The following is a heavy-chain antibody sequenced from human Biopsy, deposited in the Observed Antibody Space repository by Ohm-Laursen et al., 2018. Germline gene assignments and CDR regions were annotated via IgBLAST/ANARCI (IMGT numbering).Heavy chain of an antibody. CDR1: GFDFSDYS. Sequence: GSLRLSCSASGFDFSDYSMSWVRQAPGKGLEWVSSISGTSTYIYYADSVKGRFTISRDNAKNSVFLQMNSLRAEDTAVYYCARGPSGVATIGRGQGTLVTVSS. CDR3: ARGPSGVATIG. J-gene: IGHJ4*02. V-gene: IGHV3-21*01. D-gene: IGHD5-24*01. CDR2: ISGTSTYI.